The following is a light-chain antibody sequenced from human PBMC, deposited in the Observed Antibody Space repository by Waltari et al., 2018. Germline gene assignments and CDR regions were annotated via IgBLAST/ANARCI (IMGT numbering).Light chain of an antibody. CDR1: GSNIGSNY. CDR3: AAWDDSLSGVV. Sequence: SVLTQPPSASGTPGQRVPLSCSGRGSNIGSNYVYWYQQLPGTAPKLLISRNDQRPSGVPDRFSGSKSGTSASLAISGLRSEDETDYYCAAWDDSLSGVVFGGGTKLTVL. J-gene: IGLJ2*01. V-gene: IGLV1-47*01. CDR2: RND.